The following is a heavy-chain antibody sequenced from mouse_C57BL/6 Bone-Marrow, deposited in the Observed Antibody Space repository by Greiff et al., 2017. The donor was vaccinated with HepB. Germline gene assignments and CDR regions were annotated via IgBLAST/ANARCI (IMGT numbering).Heavy chain of an antibody. J-gene: IGHJ2*01. CDR1: GYAFTDYY. CDR3: ATYYYGSSYFYFDY. CDR2: INPNNGGT. D-gene: IGHD1-1*01. V-gene: IGHV1-26*01. Sequence: VQLQQSGPELVKPGASVKISCKASGYAFTDYYMNWVKQSHGKSLEWIGDINPNNGGTSYNQKFKGKATLTVDTSSSTAYMELRSLTSEDSAVYYCATYYYGSSYFYFDYWGQGTTLTVSS.